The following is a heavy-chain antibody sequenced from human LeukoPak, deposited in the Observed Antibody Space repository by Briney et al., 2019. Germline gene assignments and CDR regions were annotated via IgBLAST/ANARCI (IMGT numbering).Heavy chain of an antibody. CDR2: ISGSGGST. CDR3: AKGLSPAAMIYYYYMDV. V-gene: IGHV3-23*01. J-gene: IGHJ6*03. CDR1: GFTFSSYA. Sequence: PGGSLRLSCAASGFTFSSYAMSWVRQAPGKGLEWVSAISGSGGSTYYADSVKGRFTISRDNSKTTLYLQMNSLRAEDTAVYYCAKGLSPAAMIYYYYMDVWGKGTTVTVSS. D-gene: IGHD2-2*01.